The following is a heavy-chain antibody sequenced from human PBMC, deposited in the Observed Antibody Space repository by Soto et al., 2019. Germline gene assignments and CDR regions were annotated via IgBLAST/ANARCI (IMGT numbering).Heavy chain of an antibody. D-gene: IGHD1-1*01. CDR3: ATWHEREHAYDV. J-gene: IGHJ3*01. CDR2: LYDVDGS. Sequence: GGSLRLSCAASGLTVSGKKYVAWVRQAPGKGLEWVSALYDVDGSFYADSVKGRFTTSSDSSKTTVYLQMNGLRPDDTAVYYCATWHEREHAYDVWGKGTTVTV. CDR1: GLTVSGKKY. V-gene: IGHV3-53*01.